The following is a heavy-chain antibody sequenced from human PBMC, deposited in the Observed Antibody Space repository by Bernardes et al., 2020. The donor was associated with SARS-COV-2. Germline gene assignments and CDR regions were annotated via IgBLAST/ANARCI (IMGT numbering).Heavy chain of an antibody. CDR1: GGSITDYY. V-gene: IGHV4-34*01. Sequence: SETLSLTCAVSGGSITDYYWSWIRQSPGEGLEWIGEVNESGGSAYNPSLESRVTISVDTSKNLFSLKVTPVTAADTAVYYCATAPHYYYGLDVWGQGTAVTVSS. CDR2: VNESGGS. J-gene: IGHJ6*02. CDR3: ATAPHYYYGLDV.